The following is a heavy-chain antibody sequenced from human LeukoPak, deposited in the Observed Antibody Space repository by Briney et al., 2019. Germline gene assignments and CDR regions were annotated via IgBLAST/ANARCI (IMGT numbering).Heavy chain of an antibody. CDR3: AREDYYGSGSYYIDY. CDR2: IWYDGSNK. V-gene: IGHV3-33*01. D-gene: IGHD3-10*01. Sequence: GRSLRLSCAASGFTFSSYGMHWVRQAPGKGLEGVAVIWYDGSNKYYADSVKGRFTISRDNSKNTLYLQMNSLRAEETAVYYCAREDYYGSGSYYIDYWGQGTLVTVSS. J-gene: IGHJ4*02. CDR1: GFTFSSYG.